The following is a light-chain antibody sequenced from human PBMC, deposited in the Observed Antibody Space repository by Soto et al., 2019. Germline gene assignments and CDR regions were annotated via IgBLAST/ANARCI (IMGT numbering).Light chain of an antibody. J-gene: IGLJ1*01. Sequence: QSVLTQPASVSGSPGQSITISCTGTSSDVGDYNYVSWYQQHPGKAPKLMIFDVSNRPSGVSNRFSGSKSGNTASLTISGLQAADEAEYYCSSYTSSSTYVFGTGTKVTVL. CDR1: SSDVGDYNY. V-gene: IGLV2-14*01. CDR3: SSYTSSSTYV. CDR2: DVS.